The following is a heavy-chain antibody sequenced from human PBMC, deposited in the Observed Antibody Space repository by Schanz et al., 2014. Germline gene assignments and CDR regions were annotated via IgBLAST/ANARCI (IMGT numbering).Heavy chain of an antibody. CDR1: GFTFTTYA. D-gene: IGHD3-9*01. CDR3: AKHVRSLTGNDY. CDR2: ISDSGDST. Sequence: DVQLLESGGGLVQPGESLRLSCAASGFTFTTYAMSWARQTPGKGLEWVSDISDSGDSTHYADSVKGRFTISRDNTKNSLFLQMNSLSAEDTAVYYCAKHVRSLTGNDYWGQGTLVTVSS. J-gene: IGHJ4*02. V-gene: IGHV3-23*01.